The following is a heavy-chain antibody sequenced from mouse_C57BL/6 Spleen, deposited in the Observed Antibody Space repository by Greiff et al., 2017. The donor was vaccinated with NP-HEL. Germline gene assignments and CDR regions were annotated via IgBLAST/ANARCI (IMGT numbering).Heavy chain of an antibody. CDR3: ARSPITTVVALDY. CDR1: GYTFTSYW. D-gene: IGHD1-1*01. CDR2: INPSSGYT. J-gene: IGHJ2*01. Sequence: VQLQQSGADLAKPGASVKLSCKASGYTFTSYWMHWVKQRPGQGLEWIGYINPSSGYTKYNQKFKDKATLTADKSSSTAYMQLSSLTYEDSAVYYCARSPITTVVALDYWGQGTTLTVAS. V-gene: IGHV1-7*01.